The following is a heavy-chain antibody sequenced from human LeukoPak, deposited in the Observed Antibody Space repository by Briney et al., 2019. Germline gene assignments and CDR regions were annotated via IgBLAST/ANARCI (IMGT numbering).Heavy chain of an antibody. CDR1: GFTFSSYA. J-gene: IGHJ4*02. CDR2: ISGSGGGT. V-gene: IGHV3-23*01. CDR3: ARGPPPCRTNCYGYLDY. Sequence: GGSLRLSCAASGFTFSSYAMSWVRQAPGKGLEWVSAISGSGGGTYYPDSVRGRFTISRDNSRNTLFLQMNNLRVEDTAVYYCARGPPPCRTNCYGYLDYWGQGTLVTVSS. D-gene: IGHD2-2*01.